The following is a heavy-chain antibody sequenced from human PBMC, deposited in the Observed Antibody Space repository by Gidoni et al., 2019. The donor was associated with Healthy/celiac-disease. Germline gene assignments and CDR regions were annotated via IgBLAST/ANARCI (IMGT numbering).Heavy chain of an antibody. CDR2: IKQDGSEK. Sequence: EVQLVESGGGLVQPGGSLRLSCAASGFTFSSYWMSWVRQAPGKGLEWVANIKQDGSEKYYVDSVKGRFTISRDNAKNSLYLQMNSLRAEDTAVYYCARDLISGIVPAAIYLPQRYXDXWGKXTTVTVS. D-gene: IGHD2-2*01. J-gene: IGHJ6*03. V-gene: IGHV3-7*01. CDR1: GFTFSSYW. CDR3: ARDLISGIVPAAIYLPQRYXDX.